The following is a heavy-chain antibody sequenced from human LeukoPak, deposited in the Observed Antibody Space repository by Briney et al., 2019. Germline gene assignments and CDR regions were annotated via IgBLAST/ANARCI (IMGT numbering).Heavy chain of an antibody. J-gene: IGHJ4*02. D-gene: IGHD3-10*02. CDR3: ARLFNVPY. V-gene: IGHV4-39*01. CDR1: GGSISSYY. CDR2: IYYSGST. Sequence: PSETLSLTCTVSGGSISSYYWGWIRQPPGKGLEWIGSIYYSGSTYYNPSLKSRVTISVDTSKNQFSLKLSSVTAADTAVYYCARLFNVPYWGQGTLVTVSS.